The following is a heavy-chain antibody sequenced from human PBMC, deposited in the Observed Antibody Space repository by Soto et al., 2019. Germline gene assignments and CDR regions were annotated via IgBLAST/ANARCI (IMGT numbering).Heavy chain of an antibody. CDR1: GFTFNDHY. V-gene: IGHV3-72*01. D-gene: IGHD3-16*01. J-gene: IGHJ4*02. CDR3: TVWLEGACY. CDR2: SKNRGQGFTI. Sequence: HLVASGGGLVQPGGSLRLSCAASGFTFNDHYMDWVRQAPGKGLEWVARSKNRGQGFTIEYAASLKGRFTISRDDSANTLYLQMNSLETDDTAVYYCTVWLEGACYWGRGILVTVSS.